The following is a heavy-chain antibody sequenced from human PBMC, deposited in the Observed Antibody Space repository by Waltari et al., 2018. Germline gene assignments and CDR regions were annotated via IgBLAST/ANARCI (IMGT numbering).Heavy chain of an antibody. J-gene: IGHJ4*02. Sequence: QVQLVQDVAEVKKPGPSVQVSCKTYGGTFLSSTVIWLRQVPGQGLEWMGGIIPIFGTANYAKKFQGRVTSTADKSTSTAYMELSSLRSEDTAVYYCAGLYDSSGYSIDYWGQGTLVTVSS. D-gene: IGHD3-22*01. CDR2: IIPIFGTA. V-gene: IGHV1-69*14. CDR3: AGLYDSSGYSIDY. CDR1: GGTFLSST.